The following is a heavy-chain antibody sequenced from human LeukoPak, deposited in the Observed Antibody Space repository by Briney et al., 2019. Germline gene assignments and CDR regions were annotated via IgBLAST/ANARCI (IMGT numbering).Heavy chain of an antibody. J-gene: IGHJ4*02. D-gene: IGHD2/OR15-2a*01. V-gene: IGHV4-59*02. CDR3: SEGYFEPYDH. Sequence: SETLSLTCVVSGASVSISHWNWIRQLPGKGLEWIGCLSYTGKTDYNPSLTSRVAVSLDTSKNQVSLKLRSVTAADTAVYYCSEGYFEPYDHWGQGTLVTVSS. CDR2: LSYTGKT. CDR1: GASVSISH.